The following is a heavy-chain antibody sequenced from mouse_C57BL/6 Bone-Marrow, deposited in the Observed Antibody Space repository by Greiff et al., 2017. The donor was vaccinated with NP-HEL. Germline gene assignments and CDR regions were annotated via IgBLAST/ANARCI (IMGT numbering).Heavy chain of an antibody. D-gene: IGHD2-5*01. CDR2: IYPGSGNT. V-gene: IGHV1-76*01. CDR3: ARRGGYYSNLYYAMDY. Sequence: QVQLQQSGAELVRPGASVKLSCKASGYTFTDYYINWVKQRPGQGLEWIARIYPGSGNTYYNEKFKGKATLTAEKSSSTAYMQLSSLTSEDSAVYFCARRGGYYSNLYYAMDYWGQGTSVTVSS. CDR1: GYTFTDYY. J-gene: IGHJ4*01.